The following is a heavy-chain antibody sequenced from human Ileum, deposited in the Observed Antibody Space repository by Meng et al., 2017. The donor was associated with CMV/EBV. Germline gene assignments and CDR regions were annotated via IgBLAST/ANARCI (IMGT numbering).Heavy chain of an antibody. V-gene: IGHV4-34*01. Sequence: QAQLQRWGAGLLKPSETLSLTCAVHGGSLRDSYWTWIRQAPGKGLEWIGEIHPSGITNYNPSLESRVTISEDTSNNQFSLRLTSLTAGDTAVYYCARGWDNNKVGVHWGQGTLVTVSS. J-gene: IGHJ4*02. CDR3: ARGWDNNKVGVH. CDR1: GGSLRDSY. D-gene: IGHD1/OR15-1a*01. CDR2: IHPSGIT.